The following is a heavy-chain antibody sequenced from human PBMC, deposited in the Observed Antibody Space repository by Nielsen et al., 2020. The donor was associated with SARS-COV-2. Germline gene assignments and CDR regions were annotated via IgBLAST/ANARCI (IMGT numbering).Heavy chain of an antibody. CDR2: ISFDGNKK. D-gene: IGHD3-3*01. Sequence: GESLKISCAASGFTFSHYAMHWVRQAPGKGLEWAAVISFDGNKKYFSDSVKGRYIISRDNSKNTVYLQMNSLRPEDTAVYYCAKSDSVFLEWLFFGALDVWGQGTMVSVSS. V-gene: IGHV3-30*18. J-gene: IGHJ3*01. CDR3: AKSDSVFLEWLFFGALDV. CDR1: GFTFSHYA.